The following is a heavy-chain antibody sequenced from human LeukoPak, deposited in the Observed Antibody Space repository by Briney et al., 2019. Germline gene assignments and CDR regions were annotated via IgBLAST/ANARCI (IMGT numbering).Heavy chain of an antibody. D-gene: IGHD4-23*01. CDR3: AGAWGSNSAFDY. J-gene: IGHJ4*02. Sequence: GGSLRLSCAASGFIFGSYWMHWVRQAPGKGLVWVSRINSDESSRTYADSVKGRFTISRDNAKNTLYLQMNSLRAEDTAVYYCAGAWGSNSAFDYWGQGTVVTVSS. CDR1: GFIFGSYW. CDR2: INSDESSR. V-gene: IGHV3-74*01.